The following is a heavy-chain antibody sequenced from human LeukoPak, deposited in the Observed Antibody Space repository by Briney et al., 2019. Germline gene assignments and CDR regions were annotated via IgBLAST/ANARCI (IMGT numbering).Heavy chain of an antibody. J-gene: IGHJ4*02. CDR1: GGSISSYY. Sequence: SAETASLTCTVSGGSISSYYWSWIRQPPGKGLEWIGYIYYSGSTNYNPSLKSRVTISVDTSKNQFSLKLSSVTAADTAVYYCARQGRRGFSYGLDYWAQRTLVPVSS. CDR2: IYYSGST. CDR3: ARQGRRGFSYGLDY. D-gene: IGHD5-18*01. V-gene: IGHV4-59*08.